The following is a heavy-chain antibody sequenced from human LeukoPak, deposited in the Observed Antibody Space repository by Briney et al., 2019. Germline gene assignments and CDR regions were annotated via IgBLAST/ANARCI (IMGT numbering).Heavy chain of an antibody. Sequence: SVKVSFKASGGTFSSYAISWVRPAPGQGLEWVGGIIPIFGTANYAQKFQGRVTITTDESTSTAYMELSSLRSEDTAVYYCARGNLEWLLYRAAFDIWGQGTMVTVSS. CDR3: ARGNLEWLLYRAAFDI. J-gene: IGHJ3*02. D-gene: IGHD3-3*01. CDR1: GGTFSSYA. V-gene: IGHV1-69*05. CDR2: IIPIFGTA.